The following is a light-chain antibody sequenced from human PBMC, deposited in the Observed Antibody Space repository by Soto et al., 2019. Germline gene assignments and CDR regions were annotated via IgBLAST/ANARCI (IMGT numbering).Light chain of an antibody. CDR2: EVT. V-gene: IGLV2-14*03. CDR1: SSDVGAYNY. CDR3: QAYDYSLTAMV. Sequence: QSVLTQPASVSGSPGQSITISCTGTSSDVGAYNYVSWYQQHPGKAPKLIIYEVTNRPSGVSNRFSGSKSGTSASLAITGLQAEDEADYYCQAYDYSLTAMVFGGGTKLTVL. J-gene: IGLJ3*02.